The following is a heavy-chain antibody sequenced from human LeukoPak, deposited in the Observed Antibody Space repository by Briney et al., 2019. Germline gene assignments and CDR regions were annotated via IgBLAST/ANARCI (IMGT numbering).Heavy chain of an antibody. Sequence: ASVKVSCKASGYTFTSYYMHWVRQAPGQGLEWMGIINPSGGSTSYAQKFQGRVTITADESTSTACMELSSLRSEDTAVYYCARVPASDDSSGYYYGDWSYWGQGTLVTVSS. CDR2: INPSGGST. D-gene: IGHD3-22*01. J-gene: IGHJ4*02. CDR1: GYTFTSYY. CDR3: ARVPASDDSSGYYYGDWSY. V-gene: IGHV1-46*01.